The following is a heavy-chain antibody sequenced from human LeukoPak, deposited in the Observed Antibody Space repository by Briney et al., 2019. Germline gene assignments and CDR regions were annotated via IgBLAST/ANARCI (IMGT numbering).Heavy chain of an antibody. CDR2: IDGRGSPT. V-gene: IGHV3-23*01. D-gene: IGHD3-3*01. CDR3: ARFHDFWR. Sequence: GGSLRLSCAASGFTSSFYAMTWVRQAPGKGLEWVSSIDGRGSPTYYADSVKGRFTISRDNSKNTLYLLLNSLRAEDTAVYYCARFHDFWRWGQGTLVTVSS. CDR1: GFTSSFYA. J-gene: IGHJ4*02.